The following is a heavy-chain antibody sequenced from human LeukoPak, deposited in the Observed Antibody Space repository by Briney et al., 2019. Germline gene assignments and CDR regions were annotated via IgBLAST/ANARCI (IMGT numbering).Heavy chain of an antibody. J-gene: IGHJ4*02. CDR2: IYYSGST. CDR1: GGSISSGGYY. D-gene: IGHD6-19*01. CDR3: ARDNKWLANFDY. V-gene: IGHV4-31*03. Sequence: KASETLSLTCTVSGGSISSGGYYWSWIRQHPGKGLEWIGYIYYSGSTYYNPSLKSRVTISVDTSKNQFSLKLSSMTAADTAVYYCARDNKWLANFDYWGQGTLVTVSS.